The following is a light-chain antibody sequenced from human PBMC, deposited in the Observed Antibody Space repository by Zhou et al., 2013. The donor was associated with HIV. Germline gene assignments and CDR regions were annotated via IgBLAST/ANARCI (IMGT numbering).Light chain of an antibody. Sequence: DIQMTQSPSSLSAPVGDRVTITCRASQGISNYLAWYQQKPGKVPKLLIYGASTLQSGVPSRFSGSGSGTDFTLTISSLQPEDVASYYCQKYYSAPFTFGPGTKVNIK. CDR1: QGISNY. J-gene: IGKJ3*01. V-gene: IGKV1-27*01. CDR2: GAS. CDR3: QKYYSAPFT.